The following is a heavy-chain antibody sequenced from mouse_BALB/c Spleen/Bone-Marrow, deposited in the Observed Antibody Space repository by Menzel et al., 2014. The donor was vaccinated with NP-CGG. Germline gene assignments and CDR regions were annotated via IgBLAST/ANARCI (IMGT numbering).Heavy chain of an antibody. V-gene: IGHV14-3*02. Sequence: SGAELVKPGASVKLSCTASGFNIKDTYMHWVKQRPEQGLVWIGRIDPANGNTKYDPKFQGKATITADTSSNTAYLQLSSLTSEDTAVYYCARWGKLGRGYFDVWGAGTTVTVSS. CDR3: ARWGKLGRGYFDV. D-gene: IGHD4-1*01. CDR1: GFNIKDTY. J-gene: IGHJ1*01. CDR2: IDPANGNT.